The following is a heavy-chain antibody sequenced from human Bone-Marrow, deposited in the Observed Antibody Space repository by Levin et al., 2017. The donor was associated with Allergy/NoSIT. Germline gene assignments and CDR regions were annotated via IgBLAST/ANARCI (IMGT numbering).Heavy chain of an antibody. J-gene: IGHJ4*02. D-gene: IGHD2-15*01. Sequence: PSETLSLTCAVSGGSISSSDYYWGWVRQPPGKGLEWIGSISYSGSTYYNPSLRGRVSISLDTSKNQFSLKLSSVSAADTAVYYCARVWGYCSGGSCFRLYYFDYWGQGTLVTVSS. CDR2: ISYSGST. CDR1: GGSISSSDYY. V-gene: IGHV4-39*07. CDR3: ARVWGYCSGGSCFRLYYFDY.